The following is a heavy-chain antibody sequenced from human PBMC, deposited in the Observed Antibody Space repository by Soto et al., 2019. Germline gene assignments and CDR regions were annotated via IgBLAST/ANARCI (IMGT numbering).Heavy chain of an antibody. J-gene: IGHJ4*02. D-gene: IGHD1-26*01. V-gene: IGHV6-1*01. Sequence: SETLSLTCGISGDSVSSNSAAWNWLRQSPSRGLEWLGRTYYRSKWYNDYAVSVESRITINPDTSKNHFSLQLNFVTPEDTAVYFCARGEQYSGRIFDYWGQGTLVTVSS. CDR2: TYYRSKWYN. CDR1: GDSVSSNSAA. CDR3: ARGEQYSGRIFDY.